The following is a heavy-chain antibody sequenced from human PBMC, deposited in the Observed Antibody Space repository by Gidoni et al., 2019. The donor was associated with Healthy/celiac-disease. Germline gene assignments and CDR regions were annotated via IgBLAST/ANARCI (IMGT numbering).Heavy chain of an antibody. CDR2: ISSNGGST. CDR3: VKGRLGQQLVDFDY. J-gene: IGHJ4*02. D-gene: IGHD6-13*01. CDR1: GFTFSSYA. V-gene: IGHV3-64D*06. Sequence: EVQLVESGGGLVQPGGSLRLSCSASGFTFSSYAMDWGRQAPGKGLEYVSAISSNGGSTYYADSVKGRFTISRDNSKNTLYLQMSSLRAEDTAVYYCVKGRLGQQLVDFDYWGQGTLVTVSS.